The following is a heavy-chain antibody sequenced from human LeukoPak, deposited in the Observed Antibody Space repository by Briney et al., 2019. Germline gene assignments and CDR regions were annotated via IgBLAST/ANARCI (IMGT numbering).Heavy chain of an antibody. CDR1: GFTFSNHA. J-gene: IGHJ6*03. CDR3: ARNGRTYGGAYGNSDYYFYFDV. Sequence: GGSLRLSCSASGFTFSNHAMHWVRLGPDKGLEWVAVISYDGRNQYDADSVKGRFTISRDNSKNTLYLQMNNLRVEDTAVYYCARNGRTYGGAYGNSDYYFYFDVWARGPRSPSP. D-gene: IGHD2-8*01. V-gene: IGHV3-30*01. CDR2: ISYDGRNQ.